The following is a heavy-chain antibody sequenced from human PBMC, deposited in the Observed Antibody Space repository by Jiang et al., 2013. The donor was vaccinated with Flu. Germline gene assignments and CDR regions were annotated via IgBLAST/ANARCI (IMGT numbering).Heavy chain of an antibody. D-gene: IGHD3-10*01. Sequence: SRVTISVDTSKNQFSLKLSSVTAADTAVYYCARGYYYGSGVSYYYYYGMDVWGKGTTVTVSS. CDR3: ARGYYYGSGVSYYYYYGMDV. V-gene: IGHV4-34*01. J-gene: IGHJ6*04.